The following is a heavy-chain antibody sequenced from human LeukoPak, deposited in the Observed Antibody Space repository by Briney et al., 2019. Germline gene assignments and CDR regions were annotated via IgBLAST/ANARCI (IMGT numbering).Heavy chain of an antibody. V-gene: IGHV4-59*12. CDR1: GGSISGYY. J-gene: IGHJ6*03. Sequence: SETLSLTCTVSGGSISGYYWTWIRQPPGKGLEWIGQIYYTGSTNYNPSLKSRLTMSVDTSKNQFSLKLSSVTAADTAVYYCARGRASGWYTTYYYYYMDVWGKGTTVTVSS. CDR3: ARGRASGWYTTYYYYYMDV. D-gene: IGHD6-19*01. CDR2: IYYTGST.